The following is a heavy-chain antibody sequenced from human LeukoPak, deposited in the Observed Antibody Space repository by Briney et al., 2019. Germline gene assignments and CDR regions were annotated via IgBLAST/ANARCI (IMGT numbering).Heavy chain of an antibody. CDR2: ISSSSSYI. CDR3: ATYATWGPFDAFDI. D-gene: IGHD7-27*01. CDR1: GFTFSSYS. J-gene: IGHJ3*02. Sequence: GGSLRLSCAASGFTFSSYSMNWVRQAPGKGLEWVSSISSSSSYIYYADSVKGRFTISRDNAKNSLYLQMNSLRAEDTAVYYCATYATWGPFDAFDIWRQGTMVSVSS. V-gene: IGHV3-21*01.